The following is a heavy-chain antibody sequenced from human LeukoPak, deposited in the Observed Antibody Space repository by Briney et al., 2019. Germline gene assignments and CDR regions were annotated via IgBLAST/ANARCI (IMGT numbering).Heavy chain of an antibody. CDR2: ITSSGAAT. Sequence: GSLRLSCAASGFTFSSYAMSWVRQAPGKGLEWVSSITSSGAATYYADSVKGRFTISRDNSDNTLYLQMNSLRAEDTAVYYCAKDRPNYYGSNGHYYKLNGDCWGQGTLVTVSS. CDR3: AKDRPNYYGSNGHYYKLNGDC. D-gene: IGHD3-22*01. J-gene: IGHJ4*02. V-gene: IGHV3-23*01. CDR1: GFTFSSYA.